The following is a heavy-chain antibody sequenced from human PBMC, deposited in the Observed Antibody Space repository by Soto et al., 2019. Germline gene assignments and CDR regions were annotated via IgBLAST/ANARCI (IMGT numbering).Heavy chain of an antibody. CDR2: ISGSGGST. D-gene: IGHD2-21*01. J-gene: IGHJ3*02. V-gene: IGHV3-23*01. CDR3: AKPGDPGLPPKTFDI. Sequence: GGSLRLSCAAPGFTFCSYAMSWGRQAPGEGLEWVSAISGSGGSTYYADSVKGRFTISRDNSKNTLYLQMNSLRAEDTAVYYCAKPGDPGLPPKTFDIWGQGTMVTVAS. CDR1: GFTFCSYA.